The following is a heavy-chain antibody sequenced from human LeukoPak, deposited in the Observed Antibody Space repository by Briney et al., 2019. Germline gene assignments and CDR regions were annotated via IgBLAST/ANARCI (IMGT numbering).Heavy chain of an antibody. CDR3: ARDRWQQLVFFDY. CDR1: GFTFSSYW. V-gene: IGHV3-7*01. Sequence: HPGGSLRLSCAASGFTFSSYWMSWVRQAPGKGLEWVANIKQDGSEKYYVDSVKGRFTISRDNAKNSLYLQMNSLRAEDTAVYYCARDRWQQLVFFDYWGQGTLVTVSS. D-gene: IGHD6-13*01. J-gene: IGHJ4*02. CDR2: IKQDGSEK.